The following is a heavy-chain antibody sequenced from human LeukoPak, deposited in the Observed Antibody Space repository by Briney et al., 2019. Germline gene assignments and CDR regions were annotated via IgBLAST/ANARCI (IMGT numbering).Heavy chain of an antibody. Sequence: PSETLSLTCTVSGGSISSGSYYWSWIRQPAGKGLEWIGRIYTSGSTNYNPSLKSRVTISVDTSKNQFSLKLSSVTSADTARYYCASLYSGSSNYFDYWGQGTLVTVYS. CDR3: ASLYSGSSNYFDY. J-gene: IGHJ4*02. CDR1: GGSISSGSYY. CDR2: IYTSGST. D-gene: IGHD1-26*01. V-gene: IGHV4-61*02.